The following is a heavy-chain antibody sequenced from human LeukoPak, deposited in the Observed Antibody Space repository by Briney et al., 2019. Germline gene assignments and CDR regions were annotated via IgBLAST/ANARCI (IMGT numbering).Heavy chain of an antibody. V-gene: IGHV3-7*01. CDR3: ARVYRSSSGYCFDY. CDR2: IKEDGSEK. J-gene: IGHJ4*02. D-gene: IGHD6-6*01. Sequence: GGSLRFSCAASGFTFSSYWLSWVRQAPGRGLEWVANIKEDGSEKYYVDSVKGRFTISRDNAKNSLYLQMNSLRAEDTAVYYCARVYRSSSGYCFDYWGQGTLVTVSS. CDR1: GFTFSSYW.